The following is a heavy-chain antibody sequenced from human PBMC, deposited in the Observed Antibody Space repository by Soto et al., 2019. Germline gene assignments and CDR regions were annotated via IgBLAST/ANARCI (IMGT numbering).Heavy chain of an antibody. CDR2: INTYNGNT. V-gene: IGHV1-18*01. CDR1: GYTFTSYG. CDR3: ARDVKAGGSYHCYGMDV. D-gene: IGHD1-26*01. Sequence: QVQLVQSGAEVKEPGASVKVSCKASGYTFTSYGISWVRQAPGQGLEWMGGINTYNGNTNYAQKVQGRVNMTTDTSXNXXYMELRSLRSDDTAVYYCARDVKAGGSYHCYGMDVWGQGTTVTVSS. J-gene: IGHJ6*02.